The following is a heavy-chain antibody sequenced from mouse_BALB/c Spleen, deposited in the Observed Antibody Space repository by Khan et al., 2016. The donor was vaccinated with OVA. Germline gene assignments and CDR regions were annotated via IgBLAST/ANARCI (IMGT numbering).Heavy chain of an antibody. CDR3: SRTHEK. CDR1: GYTFTSYT. J-gene: IGHJ2*01. CDR2: INPSSGYT. Sequence: QVQLQQSGAELARPGASVKMSCKASGYTFTSYTMHWVKQRPGQGLEWIGYINPSSGYTKYNQKFKDKATLTADTSSSTAYMQLSSPTAEDAAGYYGSRTHEKWGQGTTLTVSS. V-gene: IGHV1-4*01.